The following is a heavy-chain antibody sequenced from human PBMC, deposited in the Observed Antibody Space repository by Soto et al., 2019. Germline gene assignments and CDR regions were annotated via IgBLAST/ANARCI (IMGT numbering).Heavy chain of an antibody. V-gene: IGHV1-8*01. CDR3: ARLFLATWIQNLREAHYFDY. J-gene: IGHJ4*02. CDR1: GYTFTSYD. D-gene: IGHD5-18*01. CDR2: MNPNSGNT. Sequence: ASVKVSCKASGYTFTSYDINWVRQATGQGLEWMGWMNPNSGNTGYAQKFQGRVTMTRNTSISTAYMELSSLRSEDTAVYYCARLFLATWIQNLREAHYFDYWGQGTLVTVSS.